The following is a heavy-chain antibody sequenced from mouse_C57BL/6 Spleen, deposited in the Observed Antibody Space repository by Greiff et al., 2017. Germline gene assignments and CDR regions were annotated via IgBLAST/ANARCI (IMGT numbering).Heavy chain of an antibody. CDR1: GYTFTSYT. D-gene: IGHD2-2*01. CDR2: INPSSGYT. J-gene: IGHJ2*01. CDR3: ARSGGYDGTYFDY. Sequence: VKVVESGAELARPGASVKMSCKASGYTFTSYTMHWVKQRPGQGLEWIGYINPSSGYTKYNQKFKDKATLTADKSSSTAYMQLSSLTSEDSAVYYCARSGGYDGTYFDYWGQGTTLTVSS. V-gene: IGHV1-4*01.